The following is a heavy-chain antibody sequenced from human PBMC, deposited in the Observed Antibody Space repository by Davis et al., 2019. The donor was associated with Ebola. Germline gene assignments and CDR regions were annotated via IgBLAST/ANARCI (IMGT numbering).Heavy chain of an antibody. D-gene: IGHD6-19*01. Sequence: GESLKISCAASGFTFSNSWMHWVRQAPGKGLVWVSRINADGTTTTYADSVKGRFTISRDNTKNSLYLQMNSLRAEDTAVYYCAAYIAVAGNWFDPWGQGTLVTVSS. CDR3: AAYIAVAGNWFDP. CDR1: GFTFSNSW. J-gene: IGHJ5*02. V-gene: IGHV3-74*01. CDR2: INADGTTT.